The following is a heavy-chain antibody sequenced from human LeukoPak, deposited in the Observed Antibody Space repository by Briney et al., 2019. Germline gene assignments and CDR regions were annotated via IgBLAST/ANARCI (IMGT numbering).Heavy chain of an antibody. V-gene: IGHV4-39*01. D-gene: IGHD2-2*01. CDR1: GFTFSSYSMN. CDR3: ARFPARGDIVVVPAASDAFDI. Sequence: GSLRLSCAASGFTFSSYSMNWVRQPPGKGLEWIGSIYYSGSTYYNPSLKSRVTISVDTSKNQFSLKLSSVTAADTAVYYCARFPARGDIVVVPAASDAFDIWGQGTMVTVSS. J-gene: IGHJ3*02. CDR2: IYYSGST.